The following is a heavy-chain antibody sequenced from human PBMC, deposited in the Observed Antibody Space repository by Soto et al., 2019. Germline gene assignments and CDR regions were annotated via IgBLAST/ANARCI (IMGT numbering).Heavy chain of an antibody. CDR1: GYSFTSYW. D-gene: IGHD3-10*01. CDR2: IDPSDSYT. Sequence: PGESLKISCKGSGYSFTSYWISWVRQMPGKGLEWMGRIDPSDSYTNYSPSFQGHVTISADKSISTAYLQWSSLKASDTAMYYCARHASITMVRGVIMTVAFDIWRQGTMVTVSS. J-gene: IGHJ3*02. CDR3: ARHASITMVRGVIMTVAFDI. V-gene: IGHV5-10-1*01.